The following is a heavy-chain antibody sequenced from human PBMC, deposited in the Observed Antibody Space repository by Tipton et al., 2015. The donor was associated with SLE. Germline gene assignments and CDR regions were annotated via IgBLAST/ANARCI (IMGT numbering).Heavy chain of an antibody. CDR2: ISGSGGET. CDR1: GFNFNRQA. J-gene: IGHJ4*02. CDR3: AKEKGIAAAGLNY. D-gene: IGHD6-13*01. Sequence: SLRLSCAASGFNFNRQAMTWARQAPGKGLEWVSVISGSGGETYYADSVKGRFTISRDNSKNTLYLQMNSLRAEDTAVYYCAKEKGIAAAGLNYWGQGTLVTVSS. V-gene: IGHV3-23*01.